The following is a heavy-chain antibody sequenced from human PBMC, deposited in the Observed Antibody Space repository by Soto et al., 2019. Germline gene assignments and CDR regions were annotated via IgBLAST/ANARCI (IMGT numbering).Heavy chain of an antibody. CDR2: INPDNGNT. V-gene: IGHV1-3*01. Sequence: QVQLVQSGAEVKKPGASVKISCKASGYTFTRYTMNWVRQAPGQRLERMGWINPDNGNTKSSQKFQDRVIITRDTSASTAYMDLSRLRSDDTAVYYCARGIATGQLDPWGQGTLVTGSS. D-gene: IGHD2-15*01. J-gene: IGHJ5*02. CDR1: GYTFTRYT. CDR3: ARGIATGQLDP.